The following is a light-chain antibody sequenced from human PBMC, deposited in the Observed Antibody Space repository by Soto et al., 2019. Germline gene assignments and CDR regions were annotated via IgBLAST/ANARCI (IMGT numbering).Light chain of an antibody. CDR1: QDIRNY. CDR3: QHYDHLPPLS. V-gene: IGKV1-33*01. J-gene: IGKJ4*01. Sequence: DIQMTQSPSSLSASVGDRVTITCQASQDIRNYLNWYQQKPGKAPNLLIYEASNLRAGVPSRFSGSGSGTEFTFTTSSLQPEDIATYYCQHYDHLPPLSFGGGTKVEIK. CDR2: EAS.